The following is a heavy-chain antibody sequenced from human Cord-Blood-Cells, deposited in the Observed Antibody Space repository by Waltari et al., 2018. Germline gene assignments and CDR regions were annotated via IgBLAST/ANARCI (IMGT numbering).Heavy chain of an antibody. V-gene: IGHV3-13*01. Sequence: EVQLVESGGGLVQPGGSLRLSCAASGFTFSSYDMHWVRQATGKGLEWVSAIGTAGDTYHPGSVKGRFTISRENAKNSLYLQMNSLRAGDTAVYYCARRSGYSYGDAFDIWGQGTMVTVSS. CDR3: ARRSGYSYGDAFDI. CDR1: GFTFSSYD. CDR2: IGTAGDT. J-gene: IGHJ3*02. D-gene: IGHD5-18*01.